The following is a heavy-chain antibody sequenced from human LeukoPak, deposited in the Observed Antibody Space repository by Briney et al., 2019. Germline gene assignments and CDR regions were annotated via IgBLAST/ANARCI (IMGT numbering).Heavy chain of an antibody. CDR1: GLTVNSNY. J-gene: IGHJ3*02. CDR2: FYSGGAT. V-gene: IGHV3-53*01. Sequence: QPGGSLRLSCVASGLTVNSNYMSWVRQAPGKGLEGVSAFYSGGATYYADSVKGRFTVSRDDSKNTLYLQMYRLRAEDTAMYYCVSQKWLYAFDIWGQGTMVTVSS. D-gene: IGHD5-24*01. CDR3: VSQKWLYAFDI.